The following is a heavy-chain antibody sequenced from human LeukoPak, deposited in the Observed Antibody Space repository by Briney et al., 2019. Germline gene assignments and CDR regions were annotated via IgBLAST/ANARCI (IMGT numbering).Heavy chain of an antibody. Sequence: ASVKVSCKASGYTFTSYYMHWVRQAPGQGLEWMGLINPSGGSTNYAQKFQGRVTMTRDMSTSTVYMELSSLRSEDTAVYYCARVKEWLHNWFDPWGQGTLVTASS. CDR1: GYTFTSYY. V-gene: IGHV1-46*01. CDR2: INPSGGST. J-gene: IGHJ5*02. D-gene: IGHD5-12*01. CDR3: ARVKEWLHNWFDP.